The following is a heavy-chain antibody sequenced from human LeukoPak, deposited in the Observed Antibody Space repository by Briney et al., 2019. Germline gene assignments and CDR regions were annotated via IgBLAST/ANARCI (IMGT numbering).Heavy chain of an antibody. D-gene: IGHD6-13*01. CDR1: GGSISSYY. V-gene: IGHV4-59*08. CDR2: IYYSGST. CDR3: ARQALAYSSSCFDY. J-gene: IGHJ4*02. Sequence: SETLSLTCTVSGGSISSYYWSWIRQPPGKGLEWIGYIYYSGSTNYNPSLKSRVTISVDTSKNQFSLRLSSVTAADTAVYYCARQALAYSSSCFDYWGQGTLVTVSS.